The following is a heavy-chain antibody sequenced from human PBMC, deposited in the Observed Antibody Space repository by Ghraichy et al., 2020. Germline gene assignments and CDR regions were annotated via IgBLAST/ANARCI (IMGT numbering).Heavy chain of an antibody. D-gene: IGHD4-17*01. J-gene: IGHJ4*02. V-gene: IGHV3-33*05. CDR2: SSYDGSHQ. Sequence: GESLNISCAASGFAFVSYGIRWVRQAPGKGLEWVAISSYDGSHQYYADSVKGRFSISRDNSKNTLYLQMNSLRAEDTAVYYCARDQRHSTVTTSPLYWGQGTLVTVSS. CDR1: GFAFVSYG. CDR3: ARDQRHSTVTTSPLY.